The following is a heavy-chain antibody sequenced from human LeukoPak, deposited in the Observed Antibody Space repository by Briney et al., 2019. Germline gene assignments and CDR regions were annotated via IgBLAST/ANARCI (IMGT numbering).Heavy chain of an antibody. CDR1: GFTFSIYT. CDR3: VRDLTIVGVAQVHH. V-gene: IGHV3-48*01. Sequence: GGSLRLSCAASGFTFSIYTMNWVRQAPGKGLEWISYISTNSGTIWYADSVKGRFSISRDNAKNSLFLHMNSLRAEDTAVYYCVRDLTIVGVAQVHHWGQGALVTVSS. D-gene: IGHD1-26*01. CDR2: ISTNSGTI. J-gene: IGHJ5*02.